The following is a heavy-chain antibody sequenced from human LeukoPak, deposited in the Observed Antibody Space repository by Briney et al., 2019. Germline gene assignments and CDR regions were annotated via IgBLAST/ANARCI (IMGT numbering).Heavy chain of an antibody. D-gene: IGHD3-9*01. CDR1: GGSISSSSYY. CDR3: ARDIPYYDILTGYSNDAFDI. J-gene: IGHJ3*02. CDR2: IYYSGST. V-gene: IGHV4-39*07. Sequence: SETLSLTCTVSGGSISSSSYYWGWIRQPPGKGLEWIGSIYYSGSTYYNPSLKSRVTISVDTSKNQFSLKLSSVTAADTAVYYCARDIPYYDILTGYSNDAFDIWGQGTMVTVSS.